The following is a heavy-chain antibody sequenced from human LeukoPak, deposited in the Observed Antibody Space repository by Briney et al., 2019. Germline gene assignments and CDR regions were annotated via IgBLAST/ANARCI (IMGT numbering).Heavy chain of an antibody. D-gene: IGHD5-18*01. Sequence: ASVKVSCKASGYTFTDYYLHWVRQAPGQGLEWMGWINPNCGDTDYAQKFQGRATMTRDTSISTAYMELSRLRYDDTAVYYCARDMDTGPDLFDYWGQGTLVTVSS. CDR3: ARDMDTGPDLFDY. CDR2: INPNCGDT. CDR1: GYTFTDYY. V-gene: IGHV1-2*02. J-gene: IGHJ4*02.